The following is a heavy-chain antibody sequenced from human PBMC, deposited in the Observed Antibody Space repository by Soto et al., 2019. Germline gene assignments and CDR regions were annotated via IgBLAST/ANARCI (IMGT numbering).Heavy chain of an antibody. CDR3: ARANGDYGYYYYGMDV. CDR1: GGSISSGGYY. Sequence: QVQLQESGPGLVKPSQTLSLTCTVSGGSISSGGYYWSWISQHPGKGLEWIGYIYYSGSTYYNPSLKRRVTISVDTSKNQFSLKLSSVTAADTAVYYCARANGDYGYYYYGMDVWGQGTTVTVSS. CDR2: IYYSGST. V-gene: IGHV4-31*03. J-gene: IGHJ6*02. D-gene: IGHD4-17*01.